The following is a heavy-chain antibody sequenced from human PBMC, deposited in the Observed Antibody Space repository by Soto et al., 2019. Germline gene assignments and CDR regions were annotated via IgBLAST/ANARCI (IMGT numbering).Heavy chain of an antibody. D-gene: IGHD5-12*01. CDR3: VRGEGRATSV. Sequence: QVQLVQSGAAVKKPGASVKISCKAFGYTFTSYDINWVRQATGQGLEWMGWMNPDSGNTGSAQKFQGRVTMTRNTAINTAYMELSSLRSEDTAVYYCVRGEGRATSVWGQGTTVSVSS. V-gene: IGHV1-8*02. CDR2: MNPDSGNT. CDR1: GYTFTSYD. J-gene: IGHJ6*02.